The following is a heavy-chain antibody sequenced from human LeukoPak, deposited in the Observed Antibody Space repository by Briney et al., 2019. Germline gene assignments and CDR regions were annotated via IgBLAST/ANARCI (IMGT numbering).Heavy chain of an antibody. D-gene: IGHD2-8*01. CDR3: AKGYFLVVTNVEYYFDY. Sequence: GGSLRLSCGASGFTLSSYDMHWVRQARGKGLEWVAFIRYDGSNTYYGDSVKGRFNIYRENSKNTVYLQMNSLRPEDTSIFYCAKGYFLVVTNVEYYFDYWGQGTLVTVSS. V-gene: IGHV3-30*02. CDR2: IRYDGSNT. CDR1: GFTLSSYD. J-gene: IGHJ4*02.